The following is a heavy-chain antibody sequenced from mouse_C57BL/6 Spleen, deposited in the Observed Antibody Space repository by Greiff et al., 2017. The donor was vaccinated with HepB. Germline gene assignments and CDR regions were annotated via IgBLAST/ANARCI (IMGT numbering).Heavy chain of an antibody. D-gene: IGHD2-1*01. V-gene: IGHV1-64*01. CDR3: ARGYYYGNYYAMDY. Sequence: QVQLQQPGAELVKPGASVKLSCKASGYTFTSYWMHWVKQRPGQGLEWIGMIHPNSGSTNYNEKFKSKATLTVDKSSSTAYMQLSSLTSEDSAVYYCARGYYYGNYYAMDYWGQGTSVTVSS. J-gene: IGHJ4*01. CDR2: IHPNSGST. CDR1: GYTFTSYW.